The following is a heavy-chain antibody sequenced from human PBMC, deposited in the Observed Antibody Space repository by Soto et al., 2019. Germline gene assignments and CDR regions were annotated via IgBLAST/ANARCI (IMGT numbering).Heavy chain of an antibody. CDR3: ARLGKQQLIDY. CDR2: IYYSGST. V-gene: IGHV4-59*08. CDR1: GGSISSYY. J-gene: IGHJ4*02. Sequence: PSETLSLTCTVSGGSISSYYWSWIRQPPGKGLEWIGYIYYSGSTNYNPSLKSRVTISVDTSKNQFSLKLSSVTAADMAVYYCARLGKQQLIDYWGQGTLVTVSS. D-gene: IGHD6-13*01.